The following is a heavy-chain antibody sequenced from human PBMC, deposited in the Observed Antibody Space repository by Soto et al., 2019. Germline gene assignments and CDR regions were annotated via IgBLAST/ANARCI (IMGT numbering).Heavy chain of an antibody. J-gene: IGHJ5*02. CDR3: ARERRGSWPDSNWFDP. D-gene: IGHD6-13*01. CDR2: IYYSGST. Sequence: PSETLSLTCTVSGGSISSYYWSWIRQPPGKGLEWIGYIYYSGSTNYNPSLKSRVTISVDTSKNQFSLKLSSVTAADTAVYYCARERRGSWPDSNWFDPWGQGTLVTVSS. CDR1: GGSISSYY. V-gene: IGHV4-59*01.